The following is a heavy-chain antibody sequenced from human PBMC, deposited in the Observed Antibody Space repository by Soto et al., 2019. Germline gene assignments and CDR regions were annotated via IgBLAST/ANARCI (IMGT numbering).Heavy chain of an antibody. J-gene: IGHJ6*02. V-gene: IGHV1-46*01. CDR1: GYVFTNYF. D-gene: IGHD6-13*01. CDR2: INSHGGGT. Sequence: QVQLVQSGAEVKKPGASVKVSCKASGYVFTNYFMHWVRQAPGQGLEWMGIINSHGGGTSYAQKFEGIVTMTRDSATSTVYMALSSLRSEDTALYFCAREVGSNSWSYYSGMDVWGQGTSVTVSS. CDR3: AREVGSNSWSYYSGMDV.